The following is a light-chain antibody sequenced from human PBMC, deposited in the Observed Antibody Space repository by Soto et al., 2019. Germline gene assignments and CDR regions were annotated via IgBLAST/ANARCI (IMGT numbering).Light chain of an antibody. CDR3: SSYTSSSPFV. V-gene: IGLV2-14*01. CDR2: EVS. CDR1: SSDVGGHNY. Sequence: QSALTQPASVSGSPGQSITVSCTGTSSDVGGHNYVSWFQQHPGQAPKLLIYEVSNRPSGVSNRFSGSKSGNTASLTISGLQAEDEADYYCSSYTSSSPFVFGTGTKLTVL. J-gene: IGLJ1*01.